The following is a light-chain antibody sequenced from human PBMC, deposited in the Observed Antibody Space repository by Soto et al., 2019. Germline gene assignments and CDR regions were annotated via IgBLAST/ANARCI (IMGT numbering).Light chain of an antibody. CDR2: GTS. CDR1: QSIMNTF. CDR3: QQYGSLPRT. J-gene: IGKJ1*01. V-gene: IGKV3-20*01. Sequence: EIVLTQSPGTLSLSPGERATLSCRASQSIMNTFLSWYQQKPGQAPRLLIYGTSSRATGIPDRFSGSGSGTDFTLTISRLEPEDFGVYYCQQYGSLPRTFGQGTKVEFK.